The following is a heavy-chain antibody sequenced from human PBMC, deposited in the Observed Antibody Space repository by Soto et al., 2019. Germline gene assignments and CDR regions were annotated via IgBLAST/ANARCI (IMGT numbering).Heavy chain of an antibody. CDR2: ISYHGGDK. J-gene: IGHJ4*02. V-gene: IGHV3-30*18. CDR1: GFTFGNYG. CDR3: AKAGGAYKSHLDY. D-gene: IGHD3-16*01. Sequence: QVQLVESGGGVVPPGRSLRLSCAGSGFTFGNYGMHWLRQAPGKGLEWLTVISYHGGDKNYADSVKGRFDISRDNYQKTLYLQMNSLRAEDPAIYYCAKAGGAYKSHLDYWGQGVLVNVSS.